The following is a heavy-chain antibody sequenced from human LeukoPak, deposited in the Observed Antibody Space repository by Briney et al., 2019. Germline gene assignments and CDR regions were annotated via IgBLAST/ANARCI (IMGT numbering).Heavy chain of an antibody. D-gene: IGHD1-26*01. V-gene: IGHV3-74*01. Sequence: PGGSLRLSCGGSGFTVSSYWMHWVRQAAGKGLVWVSRFNTDGSSTSYADSVKGRFTISRDNAKNTLYLQMNSLRAEDTAVYYCARADWEHGSYYHYFDSWGQGTLVTVSS. CDR2: FNTDGSST. CDR1: GFTVSSYW. CDR3: ARADWEHGSYYHYFDS. J-gene: IGHJ4*02.